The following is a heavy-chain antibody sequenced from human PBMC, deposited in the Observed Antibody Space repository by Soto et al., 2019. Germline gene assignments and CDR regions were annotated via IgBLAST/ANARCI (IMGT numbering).Heavy chain of an antibody. V-gene: IGHV3-23*01. CDR3: AKEGGSGSYYYYYGMDV. J-gene: IGHJ6*02. D-gene: IGHD3-10*01. CDR2: ISGSGGST. Sequence: GGSLRLSCAASGFTFSSYAMSWVRQAPGKGLEWVSAISGSGGSTYYADSVKGRFTISRDNSKNTLYLQMNSLRAEDTAVYYCAKEGGSGSYYYYYGMDVWGQGTTVTVSS. CDR1: GFTFSSYA.